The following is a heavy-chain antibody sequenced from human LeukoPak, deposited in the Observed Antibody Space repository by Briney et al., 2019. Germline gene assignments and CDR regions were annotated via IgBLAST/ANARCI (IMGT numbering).Heavy chain of an antibody. J-gene: IGHJ5*02. CDR1: GGSISSYY. CDR2: IYTSGST. D-gene: IGHD1-26*01. CDR3: ARRSQVGATAVWFDP. Sequence: SETLSLTCTVSGGSISSYYWSWIRQPPGKGLEWIGYIYTSGSTNYNPSLKGRVTISVDTSKNQFSLKLSSVTAADTAVYYCARRSQVGATAVWFDPWGQGTLVTVSS. V-gene: IGHV4-4*09.